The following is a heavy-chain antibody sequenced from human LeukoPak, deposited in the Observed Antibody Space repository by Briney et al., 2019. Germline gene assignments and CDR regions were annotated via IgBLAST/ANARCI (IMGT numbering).Heavy chain of an antibody. CDR3: ARGGYYRLDQ. CDR1: GFTFTNYW. D-gene: IGHD2-21*01. CDR2: MRQDGSEI. Sequence: GGSLRLSCAASGFTFTNYWMSWVRQAPGKGLEWVASMRQDGSEIHYVDSVEGRFTISRDNAKNSLFLQMNSLRAEDTAVYYCARGGYYRLDQWGQGTLVTVSS. J-gene: IGHJ4*02. V-gene: IGHV3-7*01.